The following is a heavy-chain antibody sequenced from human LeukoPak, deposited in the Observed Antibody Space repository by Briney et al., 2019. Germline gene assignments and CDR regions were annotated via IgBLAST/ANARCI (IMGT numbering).Heavy chain of an antibody. CDR1: GFTFSNYA. Sequence: GGSLRLSCAASGFTFSNYAMSWVRQAPGAGLEWVSGITGNGFETFYADPVRGRFTISRDNSKNTLYLQMNSLRAEDTALYYCAREGLERIFHFDYWGQGTLVTVSS. CDR2: ITGNGFET. J-gene: IGHJ4*02. D-gene: IGHD1-1*01. V-gene: IGHV3-23*01. CDR3: AREGLERIFHFDY.